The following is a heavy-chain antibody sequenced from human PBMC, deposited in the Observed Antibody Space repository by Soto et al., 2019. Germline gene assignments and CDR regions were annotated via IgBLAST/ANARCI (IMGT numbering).Heavy chain of an antibody. J-gene: IGHJ4*02. CDR1: GGSVSSTNHY. D-gene: IGHD3-22*01. V-gene: IGHV4-39*01. CDR3: ARHGYYYDSTGYYYFV. Sequence: SETLSLTCTVSGGSVSSTNHYWGWIRQPPGKGLEWIGDLYYSGMTRYNPSLKSRVTISVDTSKNQYSLKLSSVTAADTAVYYCARHGYYYDSTGYYYFVWGQGTLVTVSS. CDR2: LYYSGMT.